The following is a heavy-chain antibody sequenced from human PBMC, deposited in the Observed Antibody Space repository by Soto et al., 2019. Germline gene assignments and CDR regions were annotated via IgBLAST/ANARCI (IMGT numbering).Heavy chain of an antibody. CDR2: IYPGDSDT. CDR3: ARSIVVVPAAMYYFDY. Sequence: PGESLKISCKGSGYSFTSYWIGWVRQMPGKGLEWMGIIYPGDSDTRYSPSFQGQVTISADKSISTAYLQWSSLKASDTAMYYCARSIVVVPAAMYYFDYWGQGTLVTVSS. V-gene: IGHV5-51*01. D-gene: IGHD2-2*01. J-gene: IGHJ4*02. CDR1: GYSFTSYW.